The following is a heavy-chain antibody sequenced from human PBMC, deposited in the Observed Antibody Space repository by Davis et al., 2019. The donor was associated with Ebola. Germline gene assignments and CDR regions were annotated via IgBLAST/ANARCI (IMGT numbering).Heavy chain of an antibody. V-gene: IGHV4-61*08. CDR2: IYYSGST. CDR3: ARGPTRDYFDY. J-gene: IGHJ4*02. Sequence: SETLSLTCNVSGDSISSGDYFWSWVRQPPGKGLEWIGYIYYSGSTNYNPSLKSRVTISVDTSKNQFSLKLSSVTAADTAVYSCARGPTRDYFDYWGQGSLVTVSS. CDR1: GDSISSGDYF.